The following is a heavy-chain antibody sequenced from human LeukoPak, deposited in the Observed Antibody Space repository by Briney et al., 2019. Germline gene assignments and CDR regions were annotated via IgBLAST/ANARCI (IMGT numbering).Heavy chain of an antibody. D-gene: IGHD6-19*01. CDR3: ARDCCSGWYYDY. J-gene: IGHJ4*02. CDR2: INSDGSST. CDR1: GFTFSSYW. V-gene: IGHV3-74*01. Sequence: GGSLRLSCAASGFTFSSYWMHWVRHAPGKGLVWVSRINSDGSSTSYADSVKGRFTISRDNAKNTLYLRMNSLRAEDTAVYYCARDCCSGWYYDYWGQGTLVTVSS.